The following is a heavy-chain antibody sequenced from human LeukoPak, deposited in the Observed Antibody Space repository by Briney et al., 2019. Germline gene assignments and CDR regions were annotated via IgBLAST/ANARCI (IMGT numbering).Heavy chain of an antibody. CDR3: AREGPKGRDY. V-gene: IGHV1-69*13. CDR1: GGTFSSYA. Sequence: GASVKVSCKASGGTFSSYAISWVRQAPGQGLEWMGGIIPIFGTANYAQKFQGRVTITADESTGTAYMELSSLRSEDTAVYYCAREGPKGRDYWGQGTLVTVSS. J-gene: IGHJ4*02. CDR2: IIPIFGTA.